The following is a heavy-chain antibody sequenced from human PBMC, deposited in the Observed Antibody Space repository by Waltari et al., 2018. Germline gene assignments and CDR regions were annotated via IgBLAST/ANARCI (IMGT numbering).Heavy chain of an antibody. CDR1: VGSMISGSFF. J-gene: IGHJ5*01. Sequence: QLRESGPGLVKPSETLSRRCSVSVGSMISGSFFWAWIRQPPGKGLEWIGSIFYSGTTYQNPSLKSRVAMSIDTSNNHFSLRMTSMTAADTAMYYCARHEDDVSTGHFTWFDSWGQGTLVIVSS. V-gene: IGHV4-39*01. CDR2: IFYSGTT. D-gene: IGHD3-9*01. CDR3: ARHEDDVSTGHFTWFDS.